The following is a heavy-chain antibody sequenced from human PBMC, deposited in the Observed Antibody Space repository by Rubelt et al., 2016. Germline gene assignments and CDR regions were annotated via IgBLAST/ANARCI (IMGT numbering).Heavy chain of an antibody. Sequence: GWIRQPPGKGLEWIGEINHSGSTNYNPSLKSRVTISVDTSKNQFSLKLSSVTPEDTAVYYCARGDMVATEDIIYYYYYGMDVWGQGTTVTVSS. CDR3: ARGDMVATEDIIYYYYYGMDV. J-gene: IGHJ6*02. D-gene: IGHD5-12*01. V-gene: IGHV4-34*01. CDR2: INHSGST.